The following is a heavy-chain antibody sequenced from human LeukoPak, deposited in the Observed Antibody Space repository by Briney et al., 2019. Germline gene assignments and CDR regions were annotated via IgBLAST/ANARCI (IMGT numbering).Heavy chain of an antibody. V-gene: IGHV3-74*01. CDR3: AREVCIGGSCSVFDY. Sequence: GGSLRLSCAASGFTFSSYWMHWVRQAPGKGLVWVSRINSDGSSTSYTDSVKGRFTISRDSAKNTLSLQMNSLRTEDTAVYYCAREVCIGGSCSVFDYWGQGTLVTVSS. J-gene: IGHJ4*02. CDR2: INSDGSST. CDR1: GFTFSSYW. D-gene: IGHD2-15*01.